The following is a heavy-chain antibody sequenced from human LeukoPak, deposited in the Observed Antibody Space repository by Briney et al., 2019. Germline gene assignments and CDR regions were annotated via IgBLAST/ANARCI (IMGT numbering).Heavy chain of an antibody. V-gene: IGHV1-2*02. J-gene: IGHJ4*02. CDR2: INPNSGGT. CDR1: GYTFTGYY. CDR3: ARGYGSGSYYDY. Sequence: ASVKVSCKTSGYTFTGYYMHWVRQAPGQGLEWMGWINPNSGGTNYAQKFQGRVTMTRDTSISTAYMELSRLRSDDTAVYYCARGYGSGSYYDYSGQGTLVTVSS. D-gene: IGHD3-10*01.